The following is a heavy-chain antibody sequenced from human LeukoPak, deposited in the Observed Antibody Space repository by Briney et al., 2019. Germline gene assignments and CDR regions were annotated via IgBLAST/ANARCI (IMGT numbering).Heavy chain of an antibody. D-gene: IGHD3-22*01. CDR3: AKAPTMIVVVIPLYMDV. Sequence: GGSLRLSCAASGFTFSSYGMSWVRQAPGKGLEWVSAISGSGGSTYYADSVKGRFTISRDNSKNTLYLQMNSLRAEDTAVYYCAKAPTMIVVVIPLYMDVWGKGTTVTVSS. CDR2: ISGSGGST. CDR1: GFTFSSYG. V-gene: IGHV3-23*01. J-gene: IGHJ6*03.